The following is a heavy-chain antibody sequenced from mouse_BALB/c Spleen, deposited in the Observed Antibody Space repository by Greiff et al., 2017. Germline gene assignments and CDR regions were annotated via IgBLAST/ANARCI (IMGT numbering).Heavy chain of an antibody. J-gene: IGHJ3*01. D-gene: IGHD4-1*01. Sequence: VKLMESGPGLVQPSQSLSITCTVSGFSLTSYGVHWVRQSPGKGLEWLGVIWSGGSTDYNAAFISRLSISKDNSKSQVFFKMNSLQANDTAIYYCARRGTGKETWFAYWGQGTLVTVSA. V-gene: IGHV2-2*02. CDR2: IWSGGST. CDR1: GFSLTSYG. CDR3: ARRGTGKETWFAY.